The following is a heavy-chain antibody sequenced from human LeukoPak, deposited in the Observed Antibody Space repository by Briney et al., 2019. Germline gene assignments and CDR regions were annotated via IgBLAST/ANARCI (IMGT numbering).Heavy chain of an antibody. CDR1: GFSLTTSGMC. J-gene: IGHJ4*02. V-gene: IGHV2-70*11. Sequence: SGPALVKPTETLTLTCTFSGFSLTTSGMCVTWIRQPPGKALEWLARIDWDGDEYYSTSLKTRLTISKDTSKNQVVLTMTNMDPVDTATYYCARTHYSGTYFFDYWGQGTLVTVSS. CDR2: IDWDGDE. CDR3: ARTHYSGTYFFDY. D-gene: IGHD1-26*01.